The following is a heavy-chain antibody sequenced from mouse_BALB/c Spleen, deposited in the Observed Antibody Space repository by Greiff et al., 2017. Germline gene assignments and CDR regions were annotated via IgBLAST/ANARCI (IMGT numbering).Heavy chain of an antibody. V-gene: IGHV1-63*01. CDR2: IYPGSGNT. D-gene: IGHD2-14*01. Sequence: VKVVESGAELVRPGTSVKISCKASGYAFTNYWLGWVKQRPGHGLEWIGDIYPGSGNTYYNEKFKGKATLTADKSSSTAYMQLSSLTSEDSAVYFCARSGTHYFDYWGQGTTLTVSS. CDR3: ARSGTHYFDY. J-gene: IGHJ2*01. CDR1: GYAFTNYW.